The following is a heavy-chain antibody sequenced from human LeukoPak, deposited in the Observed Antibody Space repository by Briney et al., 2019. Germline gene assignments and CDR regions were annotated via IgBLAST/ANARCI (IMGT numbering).Heavy chain of an antibody. Sequence: GGSLRLSCAASGFTFSSCWMHWVRQAPGKGLVWVSRINTDGCSTSYADSVKGRFTISRDNAKNTLYPQMNSLRAEDTAGYYCARGSVGATHFDYWGQGTLVTVSS. D-gene: IGHD1-26*01. V-gene: IGHV3-74*01. CDR1: GFTFSSCW. CDR3: ARGSVGATHFDY. J-gene: IGHJ4*02. CDR2: INTDGCST.